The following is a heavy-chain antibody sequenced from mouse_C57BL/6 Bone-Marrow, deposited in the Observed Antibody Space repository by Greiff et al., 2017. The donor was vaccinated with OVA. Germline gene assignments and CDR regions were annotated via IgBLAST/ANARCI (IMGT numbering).Heavy chain of an antibody. V-gene: IGHV1-47*01. CDR1: GYTFTTYP. CDR2: FPPYNDDT. D-gene: IGHD2-4*01. Sequence: QVQLQQSGAELVKPGASVKMSCKASGYTFTTYPIEWMKQNHGKSLEWIGNFPPYNDDTKYNEKFKGKATLTVGKSSSTVYLELSRLTSDDSAVYYGARPGDYDGDWFAYWGQGTLVTVSA. CDR3: ARPGDYDGDWFAY. J-gene: IGHJ3*01.